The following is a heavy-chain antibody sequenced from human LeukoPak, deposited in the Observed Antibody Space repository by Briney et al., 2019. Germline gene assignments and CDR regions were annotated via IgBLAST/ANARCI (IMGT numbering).Heavy chain of an antibody. D-gene: IGHD3-3*01. Sequence: GGSLRLSCAASGFTFSSYGMSWVRQAPGKGLEWVSAISGSGGSTYYADSVKGRFTISRDNSKNTLYLQMNSLRAEDTAVYYCAKDYRPHDFWSGLVDYWGQGTLVTVSS. CDR3: AKDYRPHDFWSGLVDY. J-gene: IGHJ4*02. V-gene: IGHV3-23*01. CDR2: ISGSGGST. CDR1: GFTFSSYG.